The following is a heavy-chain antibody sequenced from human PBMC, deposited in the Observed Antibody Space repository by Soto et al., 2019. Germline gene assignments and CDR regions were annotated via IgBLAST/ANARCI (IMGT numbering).Heavy chain of an antibody. J-gene: IGHJ5*02. CDR2: ISYDGSNK. CDR3: ARGVWLYESGSTEDLLDP. V-gene: IGHV3-30-3*01. Sequence: GGSLRLSCAASGFTFSSYAMHWVRQAPGKGLEWVAVISYDGSNKYYADSVKGRFTISRDNSKNTLYLQMNSLRAEDTAVYYCARGVWLYESGSTEDLLDPWAQGT. D-gene: IGHD3-16*01. CDR1: GFTFSSYA.